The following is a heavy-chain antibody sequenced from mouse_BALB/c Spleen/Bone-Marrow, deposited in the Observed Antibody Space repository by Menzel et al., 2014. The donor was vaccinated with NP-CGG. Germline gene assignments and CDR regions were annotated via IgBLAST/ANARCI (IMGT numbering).Heavy chain of an antibody. Sequence: EVKLVESGGGLVQPGGSRKLSCAASGFTFSSFGMRWVRQAPEKGLEWVAYISGGSSIIYYADTVKGRFTISRDNPKNTLFLQMTSLRSEDTAIYYCARKDYFGYAAMDYWGQGTSVTVSS. CDR1: GFTFSSFG. V-gene: IGHV5-17*02. D-gene: IGHD1-2*01. CDR3: ARKDYFGYAAMDY. J-gene: IGHJ4*01. CDR2: ISGGSSII.